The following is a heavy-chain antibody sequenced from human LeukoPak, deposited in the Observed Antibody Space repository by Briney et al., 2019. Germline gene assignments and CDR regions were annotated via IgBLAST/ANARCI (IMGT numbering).Heavy chain of an antibody. CDR1: GFTFSTCS. V-gene: IGHV3-21*01. J-gene: IGHJ4*02. Sequence: PGGSLRLSCAASGFTFSTCSMKWVRQAPGKALEWVSSISGSSYHIYYADSVKGRFTISRDNANNLLYLQMNSLRAEDTAVYYCVSGTIVGARGADNWGQGTLVTASS. D-gene: IGHD1-26*01. CDR3: VSGTIVGARGADN. CDR2: ISGSSYHI.